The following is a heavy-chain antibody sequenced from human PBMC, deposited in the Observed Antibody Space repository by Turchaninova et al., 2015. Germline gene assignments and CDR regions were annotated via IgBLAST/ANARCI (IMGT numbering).Heavy chain of an antibody. V-gene: IGHV4-59*01. J-gene: IGHJ4*02. CDR2: IYYTGST. CDR3: ARGDHYAPYFDF. Sequence: QVQLQASGPGLVKPPETLSLPSNVSGGSISSSYWNWILQSTGKGLEWIGSIYYTGSTNYNPPQKSRVTKSIDTSKSQFSLNPSSVTAADTAVYYCARGDHYAPYFDFWGQGTLVTVSS. CDR1: GGSISSSY. D-gene: IGHD2-2*01.